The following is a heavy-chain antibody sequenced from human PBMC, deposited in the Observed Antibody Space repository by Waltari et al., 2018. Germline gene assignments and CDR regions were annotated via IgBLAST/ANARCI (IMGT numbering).Heavy chain of an antibody. Sequence: QVQLQESGPGLVQPSETLYLTCDVSGHPVRSDNWSWLRQTPGKGLEWIGYIYQGGSTNYNPSLKSRVTISKDLSKNQVYLKLTSVTGADTAIYYCARRYGYDYVDPWGQGTLVTVSS. CDR3: ARRYGYDYVDP. J-gene: IGHJ5*02. V-gene: IGHV4-4*09. CDR1: GHPVRSDN. D-gene: IGHD3-22*01. CDR2: IYQGGST.